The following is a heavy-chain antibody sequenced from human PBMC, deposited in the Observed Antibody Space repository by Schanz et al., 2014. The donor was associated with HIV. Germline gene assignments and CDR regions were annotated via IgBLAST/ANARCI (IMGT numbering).Heavy chain of an antibody. CDR3: ARGAAEMATMTPWRY. CDR1: GYTFSDYD. J-gene: IGHJ4*02. Sequence: QVQLVQSGPEVKKPGASVRVSCETSGYTFSDYDINWVRQAPGQGLEWMGWVNPESGNTGYAQKFQERVTITRDMSTSTAYMELSSLRSEDTAVYYCARGAAEMATMTPWRYWGQGTLVTVSS. V-gene: IGHV1-8*03. CDR2: VNPESGNT. D-gene: IGHD5-12*01.